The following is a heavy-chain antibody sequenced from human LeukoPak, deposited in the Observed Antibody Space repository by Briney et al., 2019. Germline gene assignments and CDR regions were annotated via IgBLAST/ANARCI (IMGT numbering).Heavy chain of an antibody. D-gene: IGHD3-22*01. Sequence: GGSLRLSCAASGFTFSSYWMSWVRQAPGKGLEWVSVIYSGGSTYYADSVKGRFTISRDNSKNTLYLQMNSLRAEDTAVYYCARDYYDSSGRALWGQGTLVTVSS. CDR3: ARDYYDSSGRAL. CDR2: IYSGGST. CDR1: GFTFSSYW. J-gene: IGHJ4*02. V-gene: IGHV3-53*01.